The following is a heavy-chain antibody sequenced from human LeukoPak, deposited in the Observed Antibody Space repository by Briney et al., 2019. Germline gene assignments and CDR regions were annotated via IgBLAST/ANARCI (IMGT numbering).Heavy chain of an antibody. CDR3: AKDQGPYSSFYYYYYMDV. V-gene: IGHV3-23*01. CDR1: GFTFSSYA. D-gene: IGHD6-6*01. CDR2: ISDSGGST. J-gene: IGHJ6*03. Sequence: GGSLRLSCAASGFTFSSYAMSWVRQAPGKGLEWVSAISDSGGSTYYADSVKGRFTISRDNSKNTLYLQMNSLRAEDTAVYYCAKDQGPYSSFYYYYYMDVWGKGTTVTVSS.